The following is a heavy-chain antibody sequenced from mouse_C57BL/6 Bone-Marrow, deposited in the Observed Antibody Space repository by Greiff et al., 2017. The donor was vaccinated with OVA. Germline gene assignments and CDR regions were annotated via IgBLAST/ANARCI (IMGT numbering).Heavy chain of an antibody. CDR1: GYTFTDYE. Sequence: VQLQQSGAELVRPGASVTLSCKASGYTFTDYEMHWVKQTPVHGLEWIGAIDPETGGTAYNQKFKGKAILTADKSSSTAYMELRSLTSEDSAVDYCTREGDGYSYAMDYWGQGTSVTVSS. CDR2: IDPETGGT. D-gene: IGHD2-3*01. CDR3: TREGDGYSYAMDY. V-gene: IGHV1-15*01. J-gene: IGHJ4*01.